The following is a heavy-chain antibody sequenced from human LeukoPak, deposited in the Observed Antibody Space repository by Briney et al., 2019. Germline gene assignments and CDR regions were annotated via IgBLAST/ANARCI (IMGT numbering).Heavy chain of an antibody. V-gene: IGHV1-8*01. CDR2: MNPNSGNT. Sequence: ASVKVSCKASGYTFTSYDINWVRQATGQGLEWMGWMNPNSGNTGYAQKFQGRVTMTRNTSISTAYMELSSLRSEDTAVYYCATEVKGYCSSTSCYIFDYWGQGTLVTVSS. CDR1: GYTFTSYD. D-gene: IGHD2-2*01. J-gene: IGHJ4*02. CDR3: ATEVKGYCSSTSCYIFDY.